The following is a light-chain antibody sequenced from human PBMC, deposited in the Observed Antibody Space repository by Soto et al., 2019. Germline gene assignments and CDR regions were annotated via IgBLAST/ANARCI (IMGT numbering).Light chain of an antibody. CDR2: EVS. J-gene: IGLJ3*02. CDR1: SSDVGGYNY. CDR3: YSYTASDIWV. Sequence: QSALTQPASVSGSPGQSITISCTGTSSDVGGYNYVSWYQQHPGKAPKLMIYEVSNRPSGVSNRFSGSKSGNTASLTISGLQADDEADYFCYSYTASDIWVFGGGTKLTVL. V-gene: IGLV2-14*01.